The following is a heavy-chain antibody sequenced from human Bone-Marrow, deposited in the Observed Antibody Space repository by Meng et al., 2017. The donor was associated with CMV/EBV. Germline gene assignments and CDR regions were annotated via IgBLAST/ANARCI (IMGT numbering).Heavy chain of an antibody. D-gene: IGHD3-3*01. CDR2: SKRSGGIT. CDR1: TFTVSY. Sequence: TFTVSYMPFVRQPPGQGLDWMAISKRSGGITSYAQKFQGSVTMTRDTSTSIVYMELSSLSSEDTAVYSCASDAYYDFWSGYSFLDYWGQGTLVTVSS. V-gene: IGHV1-46*01. CDR3: ASDAYYDFWSGYSFLDY. J-gene: IGHJ4*02.